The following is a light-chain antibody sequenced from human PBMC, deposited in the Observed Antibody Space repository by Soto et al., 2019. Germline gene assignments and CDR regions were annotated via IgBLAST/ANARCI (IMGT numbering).Light chain of an antibody. Sequence: EIVVTQSPATLSVSPGERATLSCRASQSVSGNLAWYQQKPGQAPRLLIYGASTRATGIPSRFSGSGSGTEFTLTISSLQSEDFAVYYCQQYNNWPPAFGQGTKVEIK. V-gene: IGKV3-15*01. CDR2: GAS. J-gene: IGKJ1*01. CDR1: QSVSGN. CDR3: QQYNNWPPA.